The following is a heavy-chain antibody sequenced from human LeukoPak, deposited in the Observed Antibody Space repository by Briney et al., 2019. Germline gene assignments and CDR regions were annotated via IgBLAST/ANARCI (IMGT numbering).Heavy chain of an antibody. CDR3: AREAHY. CDR2: ISYDGSNK. V-gene: IGHV3-30-3*01. Sequence: GGSLRLSCAASGFTFSSYAMHWVRQAPGKGLEWVAVISYDGSNKYYADSVKGRFTISRDNSKNTLYLQMNSLRAEDTAVYCCAREAHYWGQGTLVTVSS. CDR1: GFTFSSYA. J-gene: IGHJ4*02.